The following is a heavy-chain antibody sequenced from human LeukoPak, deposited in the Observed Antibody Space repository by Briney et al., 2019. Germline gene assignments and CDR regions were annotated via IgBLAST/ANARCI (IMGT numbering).Heavy chain of an antibody. V-gene: IGHV4-39*07. Sequence: SETLSLTCTVSGGSISSYYWGWIRQPPGKGLEWIGSIYYSGSTYYNPSLKSRVTISVDTSKNQFSLKLSSVTAADTAVYYCARERYSSSRYYMDVWGKGTTVTVSS. D-gene: IGHD6-13*01. J-gene: IGHJ6*03. CDR2: IYYSGST. CDR3: ARERYSSSRYYMDV. CDR1: GGSISSYY.